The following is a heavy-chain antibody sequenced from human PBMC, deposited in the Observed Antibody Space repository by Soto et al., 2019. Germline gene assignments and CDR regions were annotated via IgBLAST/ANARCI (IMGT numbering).Heavy chain of an antibody. D-gene: IGHD3-10*01. CDR1: GGSFSGYY. J-gene: IGHJ5*02. V-gene: IGHV4-34*01. CDR3: VRNNPLWFGEYFFDWFDP. CDR2: INHSGST. Sequence: QVQLQQWGAGLLKPSETLSLTCAVYGGSFSGYYWSWIRQPPGKGLEWIGEINHSGSTNYNPSLKSRVTISVDTSKNQFSLKLSSVTAADTAVYYCVRNNPLWFGEYFFDWFDPWGQGTLVTVSS.